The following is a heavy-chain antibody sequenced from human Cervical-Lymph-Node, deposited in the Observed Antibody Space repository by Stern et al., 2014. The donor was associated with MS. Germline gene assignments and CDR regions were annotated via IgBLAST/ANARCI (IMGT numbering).Heavy chain of an antibody. D-gene: IGHD1-26*01. CDR3: AKDDSWELPDYYYGMDV. CDR2: ISYDGSNK. CDR1: GFTFSSYG. Sequence: VHLVESGGGVVQPGRSLRLSCAASGFTFSSYGMHWVRQAPGKGLEWVAVISYDGSNKYYADSVKGRLTISRDNSKNTLYLQMNSLRAEDTAVYYCAKDDSWELPDYYYGMDVWGQGTTVTVSS. J-gene: IGHJ6*02. V-gene: IGHV3-30*18.